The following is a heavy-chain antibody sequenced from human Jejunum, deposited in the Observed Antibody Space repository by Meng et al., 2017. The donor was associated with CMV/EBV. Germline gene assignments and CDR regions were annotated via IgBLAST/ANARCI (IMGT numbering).Heavy chain of an antibody. V-gene: IGHV4-59*12. CDR2: AYYGGST. D-gene: IGHD3-22*01. Sequence: GYSINNYYWTWIRRTPGKGLAWIVYAYYGGSTIYNPPFKSRVSISLDTSNNQISLKLASVTAADTAVYYCARTPNDRGRYGMDVWGSGTTVTVSS. CDR1: GYSINNYY. J-gene: IGHJ6*04. CDR3: ARTPNDRGRYGMDV.